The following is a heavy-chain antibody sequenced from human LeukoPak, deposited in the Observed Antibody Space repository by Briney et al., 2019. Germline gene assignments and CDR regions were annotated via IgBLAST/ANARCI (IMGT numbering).Heavy chain of an antibody. D-gene: IGHD4-17*01. Sequence: WETLALTCAVYGGSFSGYYWSWIRQPAGKGLEWVGEINHSGSTNYNPSLQSRVTISVDTSKNQFSLKLSSVTAADTAVYYCARESGSVTSEVDFDSWGQGTLVTVSS. CDR2: INHSGST. CDR1: GGSFSGYY. CDR3: ARESGSVTSEVDFDS. J-gene: IGHJ4*02. V-gene: IGHV4-34*01.